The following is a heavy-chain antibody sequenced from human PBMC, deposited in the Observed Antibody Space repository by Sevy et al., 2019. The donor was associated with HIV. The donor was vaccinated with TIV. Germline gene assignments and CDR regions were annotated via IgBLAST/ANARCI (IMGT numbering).Heavy chain of an antibody. V-gene: IGHV3-7*01. D-gene: IGHD2-2*03. CDR3: TRAMDP. Sequence: GGSLRLSCVGSGFTFSSYWMNWLRQAPGKGLEWVANINQNGSVIHYVASVRGRFTISRDNAKNSMYLQMNGLRVEDTAVYYCTRAMDPRGQGTLVTVSS. CDR2: INQNGSVI. CDR1: GFTFSSYW. J-gene: IGHJ4*02.